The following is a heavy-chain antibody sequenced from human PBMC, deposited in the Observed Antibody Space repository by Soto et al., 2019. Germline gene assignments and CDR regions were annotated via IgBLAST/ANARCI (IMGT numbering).Heavy chain of an antibody. Sequence: ASVKVSWKASCYTFTIYGISWVREAPGQGLEWMGWISAYNGNANYAQKLQGRVTMTTDTSTSTAYMELRSLRSDDTAVYYCARVYSGYDLYYYGMDVWGQGTTVTVSS. J-gene: IGHJ6*02. D-gene: IGHD5-12*01. CDR2: ISAYNGNA. CDR1: CYTFTIYG. CDR3: ARVYSGYDLYYYGMDV. V-gene: IGHV1-18*04.